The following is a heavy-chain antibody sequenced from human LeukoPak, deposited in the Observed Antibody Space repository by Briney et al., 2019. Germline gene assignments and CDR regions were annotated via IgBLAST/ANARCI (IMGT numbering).Heavy chain of an antibody. Sequence: LSCAASGFTFSSFGMHWIRQPPGKGLEWIGYIYHSGSTYYNPSLKSRVTISVDRSKNQFSLKLSSVTAADTAVYYCARGSGGSYSKGYFQHWGQGTLVTVSS. CDR2: IYHSGST. V-gene: IGHV4-30-2*01. J-gene: IGHJ1*01. CDR1: GFTFSSFG. CDR3: ARGSGGSYSKGYFQH. D-gene: IGHD1-26*01.